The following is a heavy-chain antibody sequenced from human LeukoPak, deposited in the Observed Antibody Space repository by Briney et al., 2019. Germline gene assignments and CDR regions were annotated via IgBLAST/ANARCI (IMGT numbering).Heavy chain of an antibody. V-gene: IGHV4-59*12. J-gene: IGHJ5*02. CDR3: TRDTGTTGEVKFDP. CDR1: GGSISSYY. Sequence: SETLSLTCTVSGGSISSYYWNWIRQPPGKGLERIGYIYYSGTTNYNPSLKSRVSMSVDTSKNQFSLNLMSVTAADTAVYYCTRDTGTTGEVKFDPWGQGTLVTVSS. D-gene: IGHD4-17*01. CDR2: IYYSGTT.